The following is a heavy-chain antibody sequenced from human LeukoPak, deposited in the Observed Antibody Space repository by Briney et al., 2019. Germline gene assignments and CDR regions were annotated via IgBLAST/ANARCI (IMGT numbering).Heavy chain of an antibody. CDR1: GLSFSNCW. V-gene: IGHV3-7*01. CDR3: ASRYCSTPTFPYVGVFDY. Sequence: GGSLRPSCAASGLSFSNCWMSWVRQSPGKGLEWVANINQDGSDKYYMDSVKGRFTISRDNAKNSAYLQMSGLRAEETAVYYCASRYCSTPTFPYVGVFDYWGQGTLVTVSS. J-gene: IGHJ4*02. D-gene: IGHD2-2*01. CDR2: INQDGSDK.